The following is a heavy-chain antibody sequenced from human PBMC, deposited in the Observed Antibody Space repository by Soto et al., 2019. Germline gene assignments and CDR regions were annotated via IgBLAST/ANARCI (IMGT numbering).Heavy chain of an antibody. J-gene: IGHJ3*02. Sequence: SETLSLTCTVSGGSISSYYWSWIRQPPGKGLEWIGYIYYSGSTNYNPSLKSRVTISVDMSKNQFSLKLSSVTAADTAVYYCARLRSRTGTDAFDIWGQGTMVTVSS. CDR2: IYYSGST. D-gene: IGHD3-9*01. CDR1: GGSISSYY. CDR3: ARLRSRTGTDAFDI. V-gene: IGHV4-59*01.